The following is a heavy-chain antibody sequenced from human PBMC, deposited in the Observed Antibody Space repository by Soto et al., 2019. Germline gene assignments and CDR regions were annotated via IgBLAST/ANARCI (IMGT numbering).Heavy chain of an antibody. CDR3: ARAFSKLERNYYYYYGMDV. Sequence: KQSQTLSLPCAISGDSVSSNSAAWNWIRQSPSRGLEWLGRTYYRSKWYNDYAVSVKSRITINPDTSKNQFSLQLNSVTPEDTAVYYCARAFSKLERNYYYYYGMDVWGQGTTVTVSS. V-gene: IGHV6-1*01. CDR1: GDSVSSNSAA. J-gene: IGHJ6*02. CDR2: TYYRSKWYN. D-gene: IGHD6-13*01.